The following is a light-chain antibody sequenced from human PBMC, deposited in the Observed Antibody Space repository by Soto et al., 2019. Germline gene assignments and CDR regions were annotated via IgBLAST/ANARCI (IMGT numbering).Light chain of an antibody. J-gene: IGKJ4*01. Sequence: EIVLTQSPATLSLSPGERATLSCRASQSVSNYLAWYQQKPGQAPRLLIYEASNRASGIPARFSGSGSGTDFTLTISSLEPEDCAVYYCQQRSYWLSFGGGTKVEIK. CDR3: QQRSYWLS. CDR1: QSVSNY. CDR2: EAS. V-gene: IGKV3-11*01.